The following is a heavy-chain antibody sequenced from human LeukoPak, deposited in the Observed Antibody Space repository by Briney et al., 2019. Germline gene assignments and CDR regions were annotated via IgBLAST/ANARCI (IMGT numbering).Heavy chain of an antibody. Sequence: SETLSLTCAVYGGSFSGYYWSWIRQPPGKGLEWIGDINHSGSTNYNPSLKSRVTISVDTSKNQFSLKLSSVTAADTAVYYCARGKIAAAGTGRWFDPWGQGTLVTVSA. D-gene: IGHD6-13*01. CDR1: GGSFSGYY. J-gene: IGHJ5*02. CDR3: ARGKIAAAGTGRWFDP. CDR2: INHSGST. V-gene: IGHV4-34*01.